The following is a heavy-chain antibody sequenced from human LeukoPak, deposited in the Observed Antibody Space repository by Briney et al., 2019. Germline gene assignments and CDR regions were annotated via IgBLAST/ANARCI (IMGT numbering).Heavy chain of an antibody. Sequence: ASVKVSCKASGYTFTSYGINWVRQAPGQGLEWMGWISAYNGNTNYAQKLQGRVAMTTDTSTSTAYMELRSLRSDDTAVYYCARDMVRGVSEYWGQGTLVTVSS. CDR1: GYTFTSYG. CDR3: ARDMVRGVSEY. D-gene: IGHD3-10*01. V-gene: IGHV1-18*01. J-gene: IGHJ4*02. CDR2: ISAYNGNT.